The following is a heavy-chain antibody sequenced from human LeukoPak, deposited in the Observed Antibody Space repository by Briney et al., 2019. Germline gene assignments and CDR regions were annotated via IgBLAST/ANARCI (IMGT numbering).Heavy chain of an antibody. CDR1: GCSFTGYY. CDR3: ARSDGDPKPPFDY. CDR2: INPSSGDS. D-gene: IGHD4-17*01. V-gene: IGHV1-2*02. J-gene: IGHJ4*02. Sequence: ASVKVSCKASGCSFTGYYIHWVRQAPGQGLECMGWINPSSGDSDFAQKFQGRVTMTRDTSISTAYMELSRLTFDDTAVYYCARSDGDPKPPFDYWGQGTLVTVSS.